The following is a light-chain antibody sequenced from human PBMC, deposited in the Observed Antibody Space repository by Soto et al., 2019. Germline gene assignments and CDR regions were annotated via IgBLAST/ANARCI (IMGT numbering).Light chain of an antibody. V-gene: IGLV2-18*01. Sequence: QSVLTQPPSVSGSPGQSVTISCTGTSTDFVSYNRVSWYQQPPGTAPKLIIYEASNRPSGVPVRFSGSKSGNTASLTISGLQAADEADYYCSLYTSENTYVFGTGTKVTV. CDR1: STDFVSYNR. J-gene: IGLJ1*01. CDR2: EAS. CDR3: SLYTSENTYV.